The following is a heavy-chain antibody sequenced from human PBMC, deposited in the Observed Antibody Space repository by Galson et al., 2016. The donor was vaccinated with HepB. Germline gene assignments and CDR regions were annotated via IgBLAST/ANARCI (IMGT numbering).Heavy chain of an antibody. J-gene: IGHJ4*02. CDR1: GYTFTNYG. Sequence: SVKVSCKASGYTFTNYGISWVRQAPGQGLEWMGWISAYNGDTSYAQKLQGRVTMTTDTSTSTAYMELRSLRSVDTAVYYCARVYYASGRSDFDYWGQGTLVTVSS. CDR2: ISAYNGDT. CDR3: ARVYYASGRSDFDY. V-gene: IGHV1-18*01. D-gene: IGHD3-10*01.